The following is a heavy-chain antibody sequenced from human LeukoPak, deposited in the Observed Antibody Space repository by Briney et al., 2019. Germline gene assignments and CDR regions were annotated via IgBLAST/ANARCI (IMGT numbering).Heavy chain of an antibody. Sequence: ETLSLTCAVSGYSISSGYYWGWIRQPPGKGLEWVSSISSSSSYIYYADSVKGRFTISRDSAKNSLYLQMNSLRAEDTAVYYCARGSSRRYDFWSGYYDFDYWGQGTLVTVSS. CDR3: ARGSSRRYDFWSGYYDFDY. V-gene: IGHV3-21*01. CDR2: ISSSSSYI. CDR1: GYSISSGYY. J-gene: IGHJ4*02. D-gene: IGHD3-3*01.